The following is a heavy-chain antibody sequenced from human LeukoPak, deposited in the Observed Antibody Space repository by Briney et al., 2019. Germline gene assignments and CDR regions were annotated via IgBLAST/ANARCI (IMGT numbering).Heavy chain of an antibody. CDR2: ISGSGGST. Sequence: AGGSLRLSCAASGFTFSSYAMSWVRQAPGKGLEWVSAISGSGGSTYYADSVKGRFTISRDNSKNTLYLQMNSLRAEDTAVYYCAKDGGDDSSGYYPYYFDYWGQGTLVTVSS. CDR3: AKDGGDDSSGYYPYYFDY. D-gene: IGHD3-22*01. V-gene: IGHV3-23*01. J-gene: IGHJ4*02. CDR1: GFTFSSYA.